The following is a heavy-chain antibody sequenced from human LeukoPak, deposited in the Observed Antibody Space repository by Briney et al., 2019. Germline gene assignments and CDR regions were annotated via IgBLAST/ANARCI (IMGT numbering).Heavy chain of an antibody. J-gene: IGHJ3*02. Sequence: GASVKVSCKASGYTFTSYYMHWVRQAPGQGLEWMGIINPSGGSTSYAQKFQGRVTMTRDMSTSTVYMELSGLRSEDTAVYYCATGSRLSVIRGIGADDAFDIWGQGTMVAVSS. CDR3: ATGSRLSVIRGIGADDAFDI. D-gene: IGHD6-13*01. CDR1: GYTFTSYY. CDR2: INPSGGST. V-gene: IGHV1-46*01.